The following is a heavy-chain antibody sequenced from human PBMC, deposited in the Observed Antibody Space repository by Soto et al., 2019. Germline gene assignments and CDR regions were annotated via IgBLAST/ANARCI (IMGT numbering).Heavy chain of an antibody. V-gene: IGHV3-30*18. Sequence: LRLACAASGFTLSSYGMHWVRQAPGKGLEWVAVISYDGSNKYYADSVKGRFTISRDNSKNTLYLQMNSLRAEDTAVYYCAKDESAVDTALVNIDYWGKRA. CDR2: ISYDGSNK. J-gene: IGHJ4*01. D-gene: IGHD5-18*01. CDR1: GFTLSSYG. CDR3: AKDESAVDTALVNIDY.